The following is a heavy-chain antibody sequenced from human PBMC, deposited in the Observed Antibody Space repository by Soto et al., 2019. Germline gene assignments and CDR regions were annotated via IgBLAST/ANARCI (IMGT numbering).Heavy chain of an antibody. D-gene: IGHD6-19*01. CDR3: ARDVAGVRGYYYYGMDV. V-gene: IGHV3-53*01. Sequence: EVQLVESGGGLIQPGGSLRLSCAASGFTVSSNYMSWVRQAPGKGLERVSVIYSGGSTYYADSVKGRFTISRDNSKNTLYLQMNSLRAEDTAVYYCARDVAGVRGYYYYGMDVWGQGTTVTVSS. CDR1: GFTVSSNY. CDR2: IYSGGST. J-gene: IGHJ6*02.